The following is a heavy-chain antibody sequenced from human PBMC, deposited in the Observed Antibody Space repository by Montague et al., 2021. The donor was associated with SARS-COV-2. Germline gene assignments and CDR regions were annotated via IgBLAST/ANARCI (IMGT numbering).Heavy chain of an antibody. Sequence: SLRLSFSTSGFSVSTKYMNWIRQAPGRGLEWVSVLYSDGSTRYADSVKGRFTIFRDNPKNTLYLQMNNLRAEDTAVYYCARGDHYDYFDHWGQGTLVTVSS. D-gene: IGHD2-21*02. CDR1: GFSVSTKY. V-gene: IGHV3-53*01. CDR2: LYSDGST. CDR3: ARGDHYDYFDH. J-gene: IGHJ4*02.